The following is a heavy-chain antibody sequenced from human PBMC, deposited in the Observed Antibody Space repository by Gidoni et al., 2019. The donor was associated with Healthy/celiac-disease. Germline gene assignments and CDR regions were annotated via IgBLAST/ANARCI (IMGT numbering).Heavy chain of an antibody. CDR2: IYYRAST. CDR1: GGAISSGDYY. CDR3: ARVVPAAIRAWYFDL. J-gene: IGHJ2*01. Sequence: QVQLQESGPVLLTPSQTLSLTCTVSGGAISSGDYYWSWIRQPPGKGLEWIGYIYYRASTYYNPSLKSRVTISVDTSKNQFSLKLSSVTAADTAVYYCARVVPAAIRAWYFDLWGRGTLVTVSS. V-gene: IGHV4-30-4*01. D-gene: IGHD2-2*02.